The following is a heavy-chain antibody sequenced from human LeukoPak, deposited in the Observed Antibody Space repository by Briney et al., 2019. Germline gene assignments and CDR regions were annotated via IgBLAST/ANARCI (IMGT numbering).Heavy chain of an antibody. CDR1: GFTFSSYG. V-gene: IGHV3-23*01. CDR3: AKDSGWYGSGNINWFDP. D-gene: IGHD3-10*01. J-gene: IGHJ5*02. CDR2: ISGSGGST. Sequence: PGGTLRLSCAASGFTFSSYGMSWVRQAPGKGLEWVSAISGSGGSTYYADSVKGRFTISRDNSKNTLYLQMNSLRAEDTAVYYCAKDSGWYGSGNINWFDPWGQGTLVTVSS.